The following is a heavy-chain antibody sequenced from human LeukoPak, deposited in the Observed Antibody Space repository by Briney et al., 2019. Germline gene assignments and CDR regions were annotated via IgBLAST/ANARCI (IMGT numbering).Heavy chain of an antibody. V-gene: IGHV3-30-3*01. CDR3: ARDPYYYDSSGYYYFDY. D-gene: IGHD3-22*01. Sequence: PGGSLRLSCAASGFTFSSYAMHWVRQAPGKGLEWVAVISHDGSNKYYADSVKGRFTISRDNSKNTLYLQMNSLRAEDTAVYYFARDPYYYDSSGYYYFDYWGQGTLVTVSS. CDR1: GFTFSSYA. J-gene: IGHJ4*02. CDR2: ISHDGSNK.